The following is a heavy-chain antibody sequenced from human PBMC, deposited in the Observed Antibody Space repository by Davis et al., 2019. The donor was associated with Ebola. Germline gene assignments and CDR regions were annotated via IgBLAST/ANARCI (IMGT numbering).Heavy chain of an antibody. Sequence: PGGSLRLSCAGSGFTFSTYAMTWVRQAPGKGLEWVSRISGSGGDPHYADSVKGRFTISRDNSKNTLYLQMNSLIAEDTAIYYCARYYYDSRGFDYWGQGTLVTVSS. CDR3: ARYYYDSRGFDY. J-gene: IGHJ4*02. V-gene: IGHV3-23*01. D-gene: IGHD3-22*01. CDR1: GFTFSTYA. CDR2: ISGSGGDP.